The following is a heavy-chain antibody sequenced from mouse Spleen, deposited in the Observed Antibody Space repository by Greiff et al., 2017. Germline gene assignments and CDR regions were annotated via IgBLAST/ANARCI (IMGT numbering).Heavy chain of an antibody. V-gene: IGHV1-82*01. CDR2: IYPGDGDT. CDR3: ARNYDYDGYFDV. J-gene: IGHJ1*01. CDR1: GYAFSSSW. D-gene: IGHD2-4*01. Sequence: QVQLQQSGPELVKPGASVKISCKASGYAFSSSWMNWVKQRPGKGLEWIGRIYPGDGDTNYNGKFKGKATLTADKSSSTAYMQLSSLTSEDPAVYFCARNYDYDGYFDVWGAGTTVTVSS.